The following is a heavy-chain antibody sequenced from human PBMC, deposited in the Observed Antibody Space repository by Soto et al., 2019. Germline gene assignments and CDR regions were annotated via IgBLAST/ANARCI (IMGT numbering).Heavy chain of an antibody. J-gene: IGHJ4*02. CDR3: ATMWSGYNSH. CDR2: ISYDGSNK. V-gene: IGHV3-30-3*01. Sequence: PGGSLRLSCAASGFTFSSYAMHWVRQAPGKGLEWVAVISYDGSNKYYADSVKGRFTISRDNSKNTLYLQMNSLRAEDTAVYYCATMWSGYNSHWGQGTLVTVSS. D-gene: IGHD6-25*01. CDR1: GFTFSSYA.